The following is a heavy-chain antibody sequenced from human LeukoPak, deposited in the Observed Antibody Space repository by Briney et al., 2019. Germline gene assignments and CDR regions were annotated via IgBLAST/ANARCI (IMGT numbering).Heavy chain of an antibody. Sequence: PSETLSLTCTVSDGSISSGSYYWRWIRQPAGTGLEWIGRIYTSGSTNYNPSLKSRVTISVDTSKNQFSLKLSSVTAADTAVYYCAREWLRNTDYWGQGTLVTVSS. J-gene: IGHJ4*02. D-gene: IGHD5-12*01. V-gene: IGHV4-61*02. CDR1: DGSISSGSYY. CDR2: IYTSGST. CDR3: AREWLRNTDY.